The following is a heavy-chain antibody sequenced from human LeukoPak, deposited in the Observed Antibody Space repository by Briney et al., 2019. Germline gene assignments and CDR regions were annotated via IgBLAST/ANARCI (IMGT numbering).Heavy chain of an antibody. Sequence: GGSLRLSCAASGFTFDDYGMSWVRQAPGKGLEWVSSISSSSSYIYYADSVKGRFTISRDNAKNSLYQQMNSLRAEDTAVYYCARAGGRIAARHNWFDPWGQGTLVTVSS. CDR2: ISSSSSYI. J-gene: IGHJ5*02. V-gene: IGHV3-21*01. CDR1: GFTFDDYG. CDR3: ARAGGRIAARHNWFDP. D-gene: IGHD6-6*01.